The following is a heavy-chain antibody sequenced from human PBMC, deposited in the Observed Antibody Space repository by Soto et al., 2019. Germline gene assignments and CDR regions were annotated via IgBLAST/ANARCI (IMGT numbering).Heavy chain of an antibody. Sequence: QVQLVESGGGLVKPGGSLRLSCAASGYTCSDYYMSWIRQAPGKGLEWVSYISSSGSTIYYADSVKGRFTISRDNAKNSLYLQMNSLRAEDTAVYYSARDTYQLLYAFDICGQGTMVTVSS. CDR1: GYTCSDYY. CDR3: ARDTYQLLYAFDI. D-gene: IGHD2-2*01. J-gene: IGHJ3*02. CDR2: ISSSGSTI. V-gene: IGHV3-11*01.